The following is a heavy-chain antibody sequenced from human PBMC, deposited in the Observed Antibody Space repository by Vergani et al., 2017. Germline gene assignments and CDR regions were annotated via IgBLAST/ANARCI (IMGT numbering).Heavy chain of an antibody. V-gene: IGHV3-23*01. J-gene: IGHJ4*02. CDR3: AKAPDEAMVTSDY. CDR1: GFTFSSYA. Sequence: EVQLLESGGGLVQPGGSLRLSCAASGFTFSSYAMSWVRQAPGKGLEWVSAISGRGGSTYYADSVKGRFTISRDNSKNTLYLQMNSLRAEDTAVYYCAKAPDEAMVTSDYWGQGTLVTVSS. D-gene: IGHD5-18*01. CDR2: ISGRGGST.